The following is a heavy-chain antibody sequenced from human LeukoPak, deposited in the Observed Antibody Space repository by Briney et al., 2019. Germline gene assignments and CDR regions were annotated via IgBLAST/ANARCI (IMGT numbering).Heavy chain of an antibody. D-gene: IGHD6-19*01. CDR3: ARDRTVAGTDY. V-gene: IGHV3-74*01. CDR1: GFTFSSYW. J-gene: IGHJ4*02. Sequence: GGSLRLSCAASGFTFSSYWMHWVRHAPGKGLVWVSRINSDGSSTSYADSVKGRFTISRDNARNTLYLQMNSLRAEDTAVYYCARDRTVAGTDYWGQGTLVTVSS. CDR2: INSDGSST.